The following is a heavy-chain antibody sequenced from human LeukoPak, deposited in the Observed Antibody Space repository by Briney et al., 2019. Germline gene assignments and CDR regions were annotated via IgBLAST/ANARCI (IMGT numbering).Heavy chain of an antibody. CDR3: ARRVVTMVRGVYLNWFDP. D-gene: IGHD3-10*01. CDR2: IYYSGST. J-gene: IGHJ5*02. Sequence: SETLSLTCTVSGGSISSSSYYWGWIRQPPGKGLEWIGNIYYSGSTYYNPSLKSRVTISVDTSKNQFSLKLSSVTAVDTAVYYCARRVVTMVRGVYLNWFDPWGQGTLVTVSS. V-gene: IGHV4-39*01. CDR1: GGSISSSSYY.